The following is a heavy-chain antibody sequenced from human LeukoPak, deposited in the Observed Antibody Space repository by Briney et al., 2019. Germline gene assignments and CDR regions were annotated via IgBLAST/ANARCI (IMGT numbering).Heavy chain of an antibody. Sequence: GGSLRLSCAASGFTFSSYEMNWVRQAPGKGLEWVSYISSSGSTIYYADSVKGRFTISRDNGKNSLYLQMNSPRVEDTAVYYCARTKEMATISYFDSWGQGTLVTVSS. CDR1: GFTFSSYE. CDR3: ARTKEMATISYFDS. J-gene: IGHJ4*02. CDR2: ISSSGSTI. D-gene: IGHD5-24*01. V-gene: IGHV3-48*03.